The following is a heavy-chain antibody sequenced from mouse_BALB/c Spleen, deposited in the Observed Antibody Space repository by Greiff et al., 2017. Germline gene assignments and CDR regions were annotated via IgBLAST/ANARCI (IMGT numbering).Heavy chain of an antibody. CDR2: IWSGGST. D-gene: IGHD1-1*01. V-gene: IGHV2-2*02. CDR3: ARNSYGSSPHAMDY. Sequence: VQLKESGPGLVQPSQSLYITCTVSGFSLTSYGVHWVRQSPGKGLEWLGVIWSGGSTDYNAAFISRLSISKDNSKSQVFFKMNSLQANDTAIYYCARNSYGSSPHAMDYWGQGTSVTVSS. CDR1: GFSLTSYG. J-gene: IGHJ4*01.